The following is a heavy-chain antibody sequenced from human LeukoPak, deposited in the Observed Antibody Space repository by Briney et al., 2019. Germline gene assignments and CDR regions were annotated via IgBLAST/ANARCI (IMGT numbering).Heavy chain of an antibody. J-gene: IGHJ6*03. CDR2: IYPRDSDT. V-gene: IGHV5-51*03. CDR3: ATSPNYQYMDV. Sequence: GESLKISCKDSGYSSTTYWIAWVRQIPGKGLEWMGIIYPRDSDTKYSPSFQGQVTISADRSISTAYLQWTSLEASDTATYYCATSPNYQYMDVWGKGTTVTVSS. D-gene: IGHD4/OR15-4a*01. CDR1: GYSSTTYW.